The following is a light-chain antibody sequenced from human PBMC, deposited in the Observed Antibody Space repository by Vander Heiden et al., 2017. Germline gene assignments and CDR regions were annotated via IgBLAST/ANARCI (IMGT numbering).Light chain of an antibody. V-gene: IGLV3-19*01. CDR3: NSRDSSGNNVV. Sequence: SSELTQDPAVSVALGKTARITFQGDSLRSHYASCSPQKPGQATVHVTYCQNNRRSGIPDRCSGSSSGSTASLTITGAQAEDEADYYCNSRDSSGNNVVFGGGTKLTVL. CDR2: CQN. J-gene: IGLJ2*01. CDR1: SLRSHY.